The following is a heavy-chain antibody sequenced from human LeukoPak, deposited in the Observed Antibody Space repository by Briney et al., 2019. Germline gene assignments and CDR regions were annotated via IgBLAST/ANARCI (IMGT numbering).Heavy chain of an antibody. D-gene: IGHD3-10*02. CDR1: GYTFTSYW. V-gene: IGHV5-51*01. J-gene: IGHJ4*02. Sequence: HGESLKISCRGSGYTFTSYWIFWVRQMAGKGLEWMGIIYPDDSETRYSPSFQGQVTISADKSISTAYLQWSSLKASDTAVYYCARAYVTTNPPDSWGQGTLVTVSS. CDR2: IYPDDSET. CDR3: ARAYVTTNPPDS.